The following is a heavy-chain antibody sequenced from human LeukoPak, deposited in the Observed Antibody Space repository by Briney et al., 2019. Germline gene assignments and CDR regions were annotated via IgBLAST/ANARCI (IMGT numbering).Heavy chain of an antibody. CDR3: ARAGGSTVSHSDY. J-gene: IGHJ4*02. CDR1: GFAFSSHA. Sequence: GESLRLSCAASGFAFSSHAMTWVRQAPGKGLEWVSSISSSTSYIYYADSVKGRFTISKDNAKNSLYLQMNSLRAEDTAVYYCARAGGSTVSHSDYWGQGTLVTVSS. D-gene: IGHD4-17*01. V-gene: IGHV3-21*01. CDR2: ISSSTSYI.